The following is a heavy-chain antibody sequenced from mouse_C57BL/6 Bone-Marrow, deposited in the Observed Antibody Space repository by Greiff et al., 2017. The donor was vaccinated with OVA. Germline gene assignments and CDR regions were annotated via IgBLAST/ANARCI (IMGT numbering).Heavy chain of an antibody. D-gene: IGHD1-1*01. J-gene: IGHJ1*03. CDR2: ISSGGSYT. V-gene: IGHV5-6*01. Sequence: EVKLVESGGDLVKPGGSLKLSCAASGFTFSSYGMSWVRQTPDKRLEWVATISSGGSYTYYPDSVKGRFTISRDNAKNTLYLQMSSLKSEDTAMYYCARRGYGSSYRGYFDVWGTGTTVTVSS. CDR1: GFTFSSYG. CDR3: ARRGYGSSYRGYFDV.